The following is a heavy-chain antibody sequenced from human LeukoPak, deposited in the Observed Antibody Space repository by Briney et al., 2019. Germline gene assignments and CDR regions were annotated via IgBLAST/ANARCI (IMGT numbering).Heavy chain of an antibody. CDR2: INPSGGST. D-gene: IGHD6-6*01. J-gene: IGHJ6*03. CDR3: ASQVYGQLVPSGYYYYMDV. V-gene: IGHV1-46*01. CDR1: EYTFTGYY. Sequence: GASVKVSCKASEYTFTGYYIHWVRQAPGQGLEWMGIINPSGGSTSYAQKFQGRVTMTRDTSISTAYMELSSLRSEDTAVYYCASQVYGQLVPSGYYYYMDVWGKGTTVTVSS.